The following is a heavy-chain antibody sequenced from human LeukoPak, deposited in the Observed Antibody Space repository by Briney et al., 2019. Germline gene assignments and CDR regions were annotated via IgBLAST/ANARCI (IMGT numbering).Heavy chain of an antibody. CDR1: GGTFSSYA. Sequence: ASVKVSCTASGGTFSSYAISWVRQAPGQGLEWMGGIIPIFGTANYAQKFQGRVTITADESTSTAYMKLSSLRSEDTAVYYCARGWKLTLPIDYWGQGTLVTVSS. D-gene: IGHD1-26*01. CDR3: ARGWKLTLPIDY. V-gene: IGHV1-69*13. CDR2: IIPIFGTA. J-gene: IGHJ4*02.